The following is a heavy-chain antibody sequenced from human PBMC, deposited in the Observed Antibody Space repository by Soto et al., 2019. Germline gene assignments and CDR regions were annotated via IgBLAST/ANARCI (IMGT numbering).Heavy chain of an antibody. J-gene: IGHJ6*02. Sequence: QVQLVQSGAEVKKPGASVKVSCKASGYTFTSYGISWVRQAPGQGLEWMGWISASNGNTNYAQKLQGRVTMTTDTSTSTAYMELRSLRSGDTAVYYCASVKYSPPYYYCSGMDVWGQGTTVTVSS. D-gene: IGHD5-18*01. CDR1: GYTFTSYG. V-gene: IGHV1-18*01. CDR3: ASVKYSPPYYYCSGMDV. CDR2: ISASNGNT.